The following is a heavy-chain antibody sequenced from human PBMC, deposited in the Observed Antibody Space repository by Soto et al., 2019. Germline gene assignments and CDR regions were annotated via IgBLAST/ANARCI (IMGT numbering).Heavy chain of an antibody. CDR1: GFTFSSYS. CDR2: ISSSSSTI. J-gene: IGHJ5*02. V-gene: IGHV3-48*02. Sequence: EVQLVESGGGLVQPGGSLRLSCAASGFTFSSYSMNWVRQAPGKGLEWVSYISSSSSTIYYADSVKGRFTISRDNAKNSLYLQMNSLRDEDTAVYYCARDPGVAHPLYNWFDPWGQGTLVTVSS. D-gene: IGHD3-3*01. CDR3: ARDPGVAHPLYNWFDP.